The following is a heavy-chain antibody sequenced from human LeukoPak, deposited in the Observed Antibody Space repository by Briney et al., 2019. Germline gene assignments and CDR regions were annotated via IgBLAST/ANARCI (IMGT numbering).Heavy chain of an antibody. CDR2: IYYTGST. CDR3: AGGSTMIRGAADY. D-gene: IGHD3-10*01. Sequence: SETLSLTCTVSGGSISTYYWSWIRQPPGKGLEWIGYIYYTGSTNYNPSLKSRVTISVDTSKNQFSLKLSSVTAADTAVYFCAGGSTMIRGAADYWGQGTLVTVSS. CDR1: GGSISTYY. J-gene: IGHJ4*02. V-gene: IGHV4-59*01.